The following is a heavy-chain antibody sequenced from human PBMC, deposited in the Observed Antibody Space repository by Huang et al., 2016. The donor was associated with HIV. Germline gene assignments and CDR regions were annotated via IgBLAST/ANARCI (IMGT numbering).Heavy chain of an antibody. CDR2: MNGDGSST. Sequence: EVQLVESGGGLVQPGGSLRLSCAASGFTFSSYWMHWVRQAPGKAVGWVARMNGDGSSTNYADSVKGRFTMSRDNAKNTLYVQGNSLRAEDTAVYYCARGTRLTGLWYFDLWGRGTLVIVSS. V-gene: IGHV3-74*01. D-gene: IGHD7-27*01. CDR3: ARGTRLTGLWYFDL. J-gene: IGHJ2*01. CDR1: GFTFSSYW.